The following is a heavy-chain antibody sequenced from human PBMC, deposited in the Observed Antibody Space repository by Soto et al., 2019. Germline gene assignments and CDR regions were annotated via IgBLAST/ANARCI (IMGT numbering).Heavy chain of an antibody. J-gene: IGHJ3*02. V-gene: IGHV5-51*03. Sequence: EVQLVQSGAEVKKPGESLKISCKGSGYSFTSYWIGWVRQMPGKGLEWMGIIYPGDSDTRYSPSFQGQVTISADKSISTAYLRWRSLEASDTAMYYCARRRNPGIAAAGDAFDIWGQGSMVTVSS. CDR1: GYSFTSYW. CDR2: IYPGDSDT. D-gene: IGHD6-13*01. CDR3: ARRRNPGIAAAGDAFDI.